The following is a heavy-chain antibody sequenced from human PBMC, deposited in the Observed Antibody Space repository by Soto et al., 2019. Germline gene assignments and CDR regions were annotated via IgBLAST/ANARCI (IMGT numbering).Heavy chain of an antibody. J-gene: IGHJ4*02. D-gene: IGHD2-15*01. CDR3: AKGYCSGGSCYDYFDY. V-gene: IGHV3-23*01. CDR2: ISGSGGST. Sequence: GGSLRLSCAASGFTFSSYAMSWVRQAPGKGLEWVSAISGSGGSTYYADSVKGRFTISRDNSKNTLYLQMNSLRAEDTAVYYCAKGYCSGGSCYDYFDYWGQGTLVTVSS. CDR1: GFTFSSYA.